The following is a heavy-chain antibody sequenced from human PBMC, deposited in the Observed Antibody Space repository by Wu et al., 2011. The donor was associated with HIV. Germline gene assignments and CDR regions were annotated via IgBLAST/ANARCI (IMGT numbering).Heavy chain of an antibody. CDR2: INPKSGDT. Sequence: QVQLVQSGAEVNEAWASVKVSCKASGYTFADYYMHWVRQAPGQGLEWMGWINPKSGDTDYAQKFQGRVTMTRDTSISTAYMELSRLRSDDTAVYYCARESPYPAWGQGTLVTVSS. J-gene: IGHJ5*02. V-gene: IGHV1-2*02. CDR3: ARESPYPA. CDR1: GYTFADYY.